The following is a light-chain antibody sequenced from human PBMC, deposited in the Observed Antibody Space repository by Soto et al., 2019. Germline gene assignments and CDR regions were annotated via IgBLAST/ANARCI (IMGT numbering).Light chain of an antibody. CDR1: QSVLYSSNNKNY. Sequence: DIVMTQSPDSLAVSLGERATINCKSSQSVLYSSNNKNYLAWYQQKPGQPPKLLIYWASTRESGGPDRFSGSGSGTDFTLTISSLQAEDVAVYYCQQYYSTWTFGQGTKVEL. CDR3: QQYYSTWT. V-gene: IGKV4-1*01. J-gene: IGKJ1*01. CDR2: WAS.